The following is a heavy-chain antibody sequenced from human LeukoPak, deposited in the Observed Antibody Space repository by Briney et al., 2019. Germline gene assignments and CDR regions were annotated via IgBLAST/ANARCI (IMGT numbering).Heavy chain of an antibody. CDR2: IYHSGST. J-gene: IGHJ4*02. D-gene: IGHD5-18*01. Sequence: PSETLSLTCAVSGDFITKSVWWIWVRQTPGKGLEWIGDIYHSGSTNSNPSLKSRATLSLDKSKNQFSLKLSSVTAADTAVYYCARGGSHLWQPFDSWGQGTLVTVSS. V-gene: IGHV4-4*02. CDR3: ARGGSHLWQPFDS. CDR1: GDFITKSVW.